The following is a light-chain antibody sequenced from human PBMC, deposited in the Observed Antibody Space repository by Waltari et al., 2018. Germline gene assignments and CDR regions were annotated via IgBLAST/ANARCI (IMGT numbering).Light chain of an antibody. Sequence: DIQMTQSPSTLSASVGDRFSITCRASQSINKWLACYQHKPGNAPKLLVYKAASLESGVPSRFSCSGSVTEFSLTIRSRHPDDFATYYCQEYNSYSLLSLGGGTKVEIK. CDR1: QSINKW. CDR3: QEYNSYSLLS. J-gene: IGKJ4*01. CDR2: KAA. V-gene: IGKV1-5*03.